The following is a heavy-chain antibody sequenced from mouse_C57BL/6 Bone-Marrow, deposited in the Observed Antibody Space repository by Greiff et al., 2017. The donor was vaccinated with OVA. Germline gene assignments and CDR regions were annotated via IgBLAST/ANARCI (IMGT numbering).Heavy chain of an antibody. D-gene: IGHD2-12*01. J-gene: IGHJ1*03. CDR2: IYPGSGST. CDR1: GYTFTSYW. Sequence: QVQLQQPGAELVKPGASVKMSCKASGYTFTSYWITWVKQRPGQGLEWIGDIYPGSGSTNYNEKFKSKATLTVDTSSSTAYMQLSSPTSEDSAVYYCARGYCDSWYFDVWGTGTTVTVSS. CDR3: ARGYCDSWYFDV. V-gene: IGHV1-55*01.